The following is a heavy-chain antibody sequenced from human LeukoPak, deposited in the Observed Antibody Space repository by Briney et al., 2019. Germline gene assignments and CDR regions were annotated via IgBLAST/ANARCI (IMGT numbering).Heavy chain of an antibody. CDR2: ISSSGA. D-gene: IGHD1-1*01. Sequence: GGSLRLSCAASRCTFSSYAMSWVRQAPGKVLEWGSAISSSGAYYADSVNGRFTISRDNSKNTLYLQMNSLRAADTAVYYCAKDATGTTAYYFDSWGQGTLVTVSS. CDR1: RCTFSSYA. CDR3: AKDATGTTAYYFDS. J-gene: IGHJ4*02. V-gene: IGHV3-23*01.